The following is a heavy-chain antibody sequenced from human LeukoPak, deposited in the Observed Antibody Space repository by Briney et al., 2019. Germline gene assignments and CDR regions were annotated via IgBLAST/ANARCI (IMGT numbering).Heavy chain of an antibody. CDR1: GGSISSGGYY. CDR3: AREKAGYSGSSLDY. J-gene: IGHJ4*02. CDR2: IYHSGST. V-gene: IGHV4-30-2*01. D-gene: IGHD1-26*01. Sequence: SQTLSLTCTVSGGSISSGGYYWSWIRQPPGKGLEWIGYIYHSGSTYYNPSLKSRVTISVDRSKNQFSLKLSSVTAADTAVYYCAREKAGYSGSSLDYWGQGTLVTVSS.